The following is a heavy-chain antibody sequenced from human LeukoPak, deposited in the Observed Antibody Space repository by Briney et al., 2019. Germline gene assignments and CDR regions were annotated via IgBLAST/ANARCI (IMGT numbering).Heavy chain of an antibody. CDR2: IYYSGST. V-gene: IGHV4-59*01. CDR1: GGSISSYY. J-gene: IGHJ2*01. Sequence: SETLSLTCTVSGGSISSYYWNWIRQPPGKGLEWIGYIYYSGSTNYNPSLKSRVTISVDTSKNQFSLKLSSVTAADTAVYYCARDRSGYWYFDLWGRGTLVAVSS. CDR3: ARDRSGYWYFDL. D-gene: IGHD3-10*01.